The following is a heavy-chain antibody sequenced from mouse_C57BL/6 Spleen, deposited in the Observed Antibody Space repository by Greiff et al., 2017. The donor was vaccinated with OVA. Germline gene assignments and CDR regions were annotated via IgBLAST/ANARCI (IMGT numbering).Heavy chain of an antibody. V-gene: IGHV2-2*01. CDR2: IWSGGST. J-gene: IGHJ4*01. Sequence: QVQLQQSGPGLVQPSQSLSITCTVSGFSLTSYGVHWVRQSPGKGLEWLGVIWSGGSTDYNAAFISRLSISKDNSKSQVFFKMNSLQADDTAIYYCARNPIYYDYGPYYAMDYWGQGTSVTVSS. CDR1: GFSLTSYG. CDR3: ARNPIYYDYGPYYAMDY. D-gene: IGHD2-4*01.